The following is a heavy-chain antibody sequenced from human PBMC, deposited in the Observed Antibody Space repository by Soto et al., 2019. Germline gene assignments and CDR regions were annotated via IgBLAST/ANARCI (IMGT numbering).Heavy chain of an antibody. J-gene: IGHJ4*02. CDR3: ARHPVLRFLEWLLGFD. CDR2: IDPSDSYT. V-gene: IGHV5-10-1*01. Sequence: GESLKISCKGSGYSFTSYWISWVRQMPGKGLEWMGRIDPSDSYTNYSPSFQGHVTISADKSISTAYLQWSSLKASDTAMYYCARHPVLRFLEWLLGFDWGQGTLVTVSS. CDR1: GYSFTSYW. D-gene: IGHD3-3*01.